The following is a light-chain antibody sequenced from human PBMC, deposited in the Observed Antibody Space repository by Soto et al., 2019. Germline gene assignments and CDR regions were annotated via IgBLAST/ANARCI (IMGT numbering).Light chain of an antibody. CDR3: QQYNNWPLWT. CDR2: GAS. V-gene: IGKV3-15*01. Sequence: IMMTQSPATLSVSPGERATLSCRASQSVSSNLAWYQQKPGQAPRLLVYGASTRPTGIPTRFSGSGSGTEFTLTISSLQSEDFAVYYCQQYNNWPLWTFGQGSMVDVK. CDR1: QSVSSN. J-gene: IGKJ1*01.